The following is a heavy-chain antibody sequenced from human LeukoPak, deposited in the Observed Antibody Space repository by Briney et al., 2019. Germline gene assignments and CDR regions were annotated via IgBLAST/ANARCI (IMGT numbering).Heavy chain of an antibody. J-gene: IGHJ4*02. CDR1: GGSFSGYY. V-gene: IGHV4-34*01. Sequence: SETLSLTCAVYGGSFSGYYWSWIRQPPGKGLEWIGEINHSGSTNYNPSLKSRVTISVDTSKNQFSLKLSSVTAADTAVYYCARGSRGYYGSGSYFYWGQGTLVTVSS. CDR3: ARGSRGYYGSGSYFY. D-gene: IGHD3-10*01. CDR2: INHSGST.